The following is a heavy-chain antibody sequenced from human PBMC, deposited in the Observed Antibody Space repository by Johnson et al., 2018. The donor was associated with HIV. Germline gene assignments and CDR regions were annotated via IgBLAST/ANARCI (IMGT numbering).Heavy chain of an antibody. V-gene: IGHV3-20*04. CDR2: INWHGGST. CDR1: GFTFYNYA. Sequence: VQLVESGGGVVRPGGSLRLSCAASGFTFYNYAMSWVRQTPGKGLECVSGINWHGGSTGYADSVKGRFTISRDNTKNSVYLQMNSLRVEDTALYYCTRLPSGYSRDAFDIWGQGTMVTVSS. J-gene: IGHJ3*02. D-gene: IGHD5-18*01. CDR3: TRLPSGYSRDAFDI.